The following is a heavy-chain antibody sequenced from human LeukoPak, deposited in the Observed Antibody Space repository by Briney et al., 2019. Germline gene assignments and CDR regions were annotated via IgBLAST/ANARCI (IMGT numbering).Heavy chain of an antibody. Sequence: GGSLRLSCAASGFTFSRYSMNWVRQAPGKGLEWVSYISSSSSTIDYADSVKGRFSISRDNAKNSLYLQMKRLRDEDTAVYYCAREDGGKADIWGQGTMVTVSS. V-gene: IGHV3-48*02. D-gene: IGHD4-23*01. J-gene: IGHJ3*02. CDR3: AREDGGKADI. CDR1: GFTFSRYS. CDR2: ISSSSSTI.